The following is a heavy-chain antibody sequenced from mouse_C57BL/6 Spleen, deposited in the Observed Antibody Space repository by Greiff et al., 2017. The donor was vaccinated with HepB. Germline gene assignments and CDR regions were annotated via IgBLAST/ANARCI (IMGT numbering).Heavy chain of an antibody. CDR3: AGSARWLLRYFDV. J-gene: IGHJ1*03. V-gene: IGHV1-81*01. CDR2: IYPRSGNT. D-gene: IGHD2-3*01. Sequence: QVQLQQSGAELARPGASVKLSCKASGYTFTSYGISWVKQRTGQGLEWIGEIYPRSGNTYYNEKFKGKATLTADKSSSTAYMELRSLTSEDSAVYFCAGSARWLLRYFDVWGTGTTVTVSS. CDR1: GYTFTSYG.